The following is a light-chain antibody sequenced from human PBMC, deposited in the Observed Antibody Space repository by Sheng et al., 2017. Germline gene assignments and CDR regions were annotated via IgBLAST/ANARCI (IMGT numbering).Light chain of an antibody. CDR1: NIGTRS. V-gene: IGLV3-21*02. CDR2: DDS. CDR3: QVWDTSSDPVV. J-gene: IGLJ2*01. Sequence: SYVLTQPPSVSVAPGQTARITCGGKNIGTRSVHWYQQKPGQAPVLVVYDDSDRPSGIPERLSGSNSGNTDTLAISRVEAGDEADYYCQVWDTSSDPVVFGGGTKLTVL.